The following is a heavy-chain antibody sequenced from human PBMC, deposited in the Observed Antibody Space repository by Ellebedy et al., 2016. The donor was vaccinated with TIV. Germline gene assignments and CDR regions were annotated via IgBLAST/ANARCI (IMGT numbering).Heavy chain of an antibody. D-gene: IGHD3-10*01. Sequence: PGGSLRLSCAASGFTFSGYGMHWVRQAPGKGLEWVAVIWYDGSNEYYADSVKGRFTISRDNSKNTLYLQMNSLRAEDTAVYFCARDRLRSSFDYWGQGTLVTVSS. CDR2: IWYDGSNE. CDR1: GFTFSGYG. CDR3: ARDRLRSSFDY. V-gene: IGHV3-33*01. J-gene: IGHJ4*02.